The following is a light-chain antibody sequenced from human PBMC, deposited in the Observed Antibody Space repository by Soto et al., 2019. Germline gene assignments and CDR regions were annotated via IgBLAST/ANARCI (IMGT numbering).Light chain of an antibody. CDR1: QSVRRY. V-gene: IGKV3-11*01. CDR2: DAS. Sequence: EIVLTQSPATLSLSPGERATLSCRASQSVRRYLAWYQQKPGQAPRLLIYDASNRASGIPARFSGRGSGTDFTLTISSLEPEDFAVYYCQQRSNWPPFTFGGGTKVEIK. J-gene: IGKJ4*01. CDR3: QQRSNWPPFT.